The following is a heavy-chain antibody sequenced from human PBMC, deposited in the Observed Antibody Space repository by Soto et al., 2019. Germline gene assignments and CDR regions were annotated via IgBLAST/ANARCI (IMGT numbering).Heavy chain of an antibody. J-gene: IGHJ6*02. CDR1: GDSIGRGGYY. V-gene: IGHV4-31*01. CDR3: ARDSHYGMDV. CDR2: IYYSGNT. Sequence: QVQVQESGPGLVKPSQTLSLICTVSGDSIGRGGYYWSWIRQRPGKGLEWIGNIYYSGNTYYNPSLKSQLTISVDTSKYQFSLKLSSVTAADTAVYYCARDSHYGMDVWGQGTTVTVSS.